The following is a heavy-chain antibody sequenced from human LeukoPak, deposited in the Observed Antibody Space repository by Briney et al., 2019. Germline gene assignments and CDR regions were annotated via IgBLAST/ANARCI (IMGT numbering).Heavy chain of an antibody. J-gene: IGHJ4*02. CDR3: AKGGTDIVVVVAAQDFDY. V-gene: IGHV3-66*01. CDR1: GFTVSSNY. CDR2: IYSGGST. D-gene: IGHD2-15*01. Sequence: GGSLRLSCAASGFTVSSNYMSWVRQAPGKGLEWVSVIYSGGSTYYADSVKGRFTISRDNSKNTLYLQMNSLRAEDTAVYYCAKGGTDIVVVVAAQDFDYWGQGTLVTVSS.